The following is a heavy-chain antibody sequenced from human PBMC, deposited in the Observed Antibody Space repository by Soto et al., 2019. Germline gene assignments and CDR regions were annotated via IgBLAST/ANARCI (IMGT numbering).Heavy chain of an antibody. CDR3: ARAGRVTSGYSYGPYYYYYGMDV. J-gene: IGHJ6*02. CDR1: GYTFTSYV. CDR2: ISAYNGNT. V-gene: IGHV1-18*01. Sequence: ASVKVSCKASGYTFTSYVISWVRHAPGQGLEWMGWISAYNGNTNYAQKLQGRVTMTTDTSTSTAYMELRSLRSDDTAVYYCARAGRVTSGYSYGPYYYYYGMDVWGQGTTVTVSS. D-gene: IGHD5-18*01.